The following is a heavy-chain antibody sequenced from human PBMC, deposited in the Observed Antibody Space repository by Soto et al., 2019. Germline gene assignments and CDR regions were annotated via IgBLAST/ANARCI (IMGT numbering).Heavy chain of an antibody. CDR1: GYTFTSYD. CDR2: MNPNSGNT. CDR3: ARGWYRYCISTSCYGMDV. D-gene: IGHD2-2*01. Sequence: GASVKVSCKASGYTFTSYDINWVRQATGQGLEWMGWMNPNSGNTGYAQKFQGRVTMTRNTSISTAYMELSSLRSEDTAVYYCARGWYRYCISTSCYGMDVWGQGTTVTVSS. V-gene: IGHV1-8*01. J-gene: IGHJ6*02.